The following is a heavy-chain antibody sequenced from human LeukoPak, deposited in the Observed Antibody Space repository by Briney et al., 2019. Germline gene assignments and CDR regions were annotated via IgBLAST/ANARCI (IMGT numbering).Heavy chain of an antibody. J-gene: IGHJ4*02. V-gene: IGHV1-8*01. CDR2: MNPNSGNT. CDR1: GYTFTSYV. Sequence: GASVNLSCTPSGYTFTSYVINWVRQAPGQGLEWMGWMNPNSGNTGYAQKFQGRVTMTRNTSISTAYMELSSLRSEDTAVYYCARDLNFDYWGQGTLVTVSS. CDR3: ARDLNFDY.